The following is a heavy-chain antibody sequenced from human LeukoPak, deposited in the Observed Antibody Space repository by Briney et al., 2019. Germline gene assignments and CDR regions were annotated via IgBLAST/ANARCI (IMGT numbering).Heavy chain of an antibody. V-gene: IGHV1-46*01. D-gene: IGHD5-24*01. CDR2: INPSGGST. CDR1: GYTFTGYY. J-gene: IGHJ2*01. CDR3: ARDESRDGYNHRGWYFDL. Sequence: PGASVKVSCKAFGYTFTGYYMHWVRQAPGQGLEWMGIINPSGGSTSYAQKFQGRVTMTRDTSTSTVYMELSSLRSEDTAVYYCARDESRDGYNHRGWYFDLWGRGTLVTVSS.